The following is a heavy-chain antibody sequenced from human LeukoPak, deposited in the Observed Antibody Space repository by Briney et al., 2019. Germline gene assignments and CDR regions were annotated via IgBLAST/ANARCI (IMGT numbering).Heavy chain of an antibody. J-gene: IGHJ4*02. CDR2: ISSSTTTI. CDR3: ARYLRSGWSYFDH. CDR1: GFTFSSYA. Sequence: PGGSLRLSCAASGFTFSSYAMNWVRQAPGKGLEWIPYISSSTTTIHYADSVKGRFTISRDNVKNSLYLQMNSLRAEDTAVYYCARYLRSGWSYFDHWGQGTLVTVSS. D-gene: IGHD6-19*01. V-gene: IGHV3-48*04.